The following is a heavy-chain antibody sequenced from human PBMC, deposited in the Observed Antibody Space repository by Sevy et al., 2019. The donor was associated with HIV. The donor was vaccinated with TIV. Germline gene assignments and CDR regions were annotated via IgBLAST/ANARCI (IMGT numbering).Heavy chain of an antibody. J-gene: IGHJ4*02. V-gene: IGHV3-15*01. CDR2: IKSKIDGETT. CDR1: GFTFNNAW. D-gene: IGHD3-22*01. CDR3: ATAPGYYDSAPFDY. Sequence: GGSLRLSCAVSGFTFNNAWMNWVRQAPGTGLQWVGLIKSKIDGETTDYAAPVKGRFTISSDDSKNTLFLQMNGLKFEDTAVYYCATAPGYYDSAPFDYWGPGTLVTVSS.